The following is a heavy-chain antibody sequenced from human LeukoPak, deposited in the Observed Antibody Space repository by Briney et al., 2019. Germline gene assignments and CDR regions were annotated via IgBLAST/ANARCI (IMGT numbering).Heavy chain of an antibody. V-gene: IGHV4-59*01. CDR1: GGAISSYY. D-gene: IGHD6-13*01. J-gene: IGHJ4*02. CDR2: IYYSGST. CDR3: ARGHSSSWYSSDC. Sequence: PSETLSLTCTVSGGAISSYYWSWIRQPPGKGLEWIGYIYYSGSTTYSPSLQSRVTISVDTSKNQFYLNLTSVTAADTAVYYCARGHSSSWYSSDCWGQGILVTVSS.